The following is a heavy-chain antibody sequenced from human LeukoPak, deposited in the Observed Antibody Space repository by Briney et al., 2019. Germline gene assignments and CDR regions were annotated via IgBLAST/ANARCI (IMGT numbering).Heavy chain of an antibody. Sequence: QTLSLTCAISGDSVSSNSAAWNWIRQSPSRGLEWLGRTYYRSKWYNDYAVSVKSRITINPDTSKNQFSLQLNSVTPEDTAVYYCARDINSSWYYYYYGMDVWGQGTTVTVSS. V-gene: IGHV6-1*01. D-gene: IGHD6-13*01. CDR3: ARDINSSWYYYYYGMDV. CDR1: GDSVSSNSAA. J-gene: IGHJ6*02. CDR2: TYYRSKWYN.